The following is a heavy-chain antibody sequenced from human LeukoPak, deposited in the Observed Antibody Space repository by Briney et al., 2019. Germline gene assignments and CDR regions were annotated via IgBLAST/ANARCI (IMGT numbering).Heavy chain of an antibody. D-gene: IGHD5-18*01. V-gene: IGHV1-46*01. CDR2: INPSGGST. Sequence: ASVKVSCKASGYTFTSYYMHWVRQAPGQGLEWMGIINPSGGSTSYAQKFQGRVTMTRDTSTSTVYMELSSLRSEDTAVYYCARDGSRGYSYGYNAFDIWGQGTMVTVSS. CDR3: ARDGSRGYSYGYNAFDI. J-gene: IGHJ3*02. CDR1: GYTFTSYY.